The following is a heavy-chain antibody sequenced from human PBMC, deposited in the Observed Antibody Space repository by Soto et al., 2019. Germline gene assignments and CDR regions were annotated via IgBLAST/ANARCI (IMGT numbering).Heavy chain of an antibody. V-gene: IGHV4-59*01. CDR3: ARRHGGNSDAFDI. CDR2: IYYSGST. CDR1: GGSISSYY. J-gene: IGHJ3*02. D-gene: IGHD4-4*01. Sequence: ETLSLTCTVSGGSISSYYWSWIRQPPGKGLEWIGYIYYSGSTNYNPSLKSRVTISVDTSKNQFSLKLSSVTAADTAVYYCARRHGGNSDAFDIWGQGTMVPVSS.